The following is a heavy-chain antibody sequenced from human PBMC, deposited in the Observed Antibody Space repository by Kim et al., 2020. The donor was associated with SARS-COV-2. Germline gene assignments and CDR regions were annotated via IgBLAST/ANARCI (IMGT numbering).Heavy chain of an antibody. Sequence: KGRLTISRDNSKNTLYLQMNSLRAEDTAVYYCARDMGATKGSYYYYYGMDVWGQGTTVTVSS. CDR3: ARDMGATKGSYYYYYGMDV. V-gene: IGHV3-30*07. D-gene: IGHD1-26*01. J-gene: IGHJ6*02.